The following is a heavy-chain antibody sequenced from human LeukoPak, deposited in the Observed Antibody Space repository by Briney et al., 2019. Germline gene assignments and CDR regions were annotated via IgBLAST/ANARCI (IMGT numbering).Heavy chain of an antibody. V-gene: IGHV1-3*01. Sequence: ASVKVSCKTLGYTFITSSIYWVRQAPGQRLEWLGWITVASGNTRYSENLQGRVTLTRDTSANTAYMELRNLKSEDMAVYYCVGGSLGFWGQGTLVTVSP. CDR3: VGGSLGF. CDR2: ITVASGNT. J-gene: IGHJ4*02. CDR1: GYTFITSS.